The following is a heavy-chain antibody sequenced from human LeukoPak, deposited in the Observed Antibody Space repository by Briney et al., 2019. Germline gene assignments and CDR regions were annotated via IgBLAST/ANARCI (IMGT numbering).Heavy chain of an antibody. J-gene: IGHJ2*01. Sequence: SETLSLTCTVSGGSISSYYWSWIRQPPGKGLEWIGYIYYSGSTNYNPSLKSRVTISVDTSKNQFSLKLSSVAAADTAVYYCARVREYQLLDWYFDLWGRGTLVTVSS. CDR3: ARVREYQLLDWYFDL. CDR1: GGSISSYY. D-gene: IGHD2-2*01. V-gene: IGHV4-59*01. CDR2: IYYSGST.